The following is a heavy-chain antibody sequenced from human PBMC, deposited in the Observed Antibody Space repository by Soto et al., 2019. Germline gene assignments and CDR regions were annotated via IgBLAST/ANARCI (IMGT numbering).Heavy chain of an antibody. J-gene: IGHJ4*02. D-gene: IGHD3-16*01. V-gene: IGHV4-59*01. CDR1: GRSMSSNY. Sequence: PSETLSLTCSVSGRSMSSNYWSWIRQSPDKGLEWLGYVFYGGTDYNPSLGGRVSMSAETSKSQFSLKLTSVTVADTAVYYCASYRGALYFEPWGPGILVTVSS. CDR2: VFYGGT. CDR3: ASYRGALYFEP.